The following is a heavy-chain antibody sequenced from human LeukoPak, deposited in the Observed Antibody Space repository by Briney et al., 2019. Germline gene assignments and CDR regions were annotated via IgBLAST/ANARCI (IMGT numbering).Heavy chain of an antibody. D-gene: IGHD4-17*01. J-gene: IGHJ5*02. Sequence: SETLSLTCAVYGGSFSGYYWSWIRQPPGKGLEWIGEINHSGSTNYNPSLKSRVTISVDTSKNQFSLKLSSVTAADTAVYYCARPTKSLDFVYGDYGGWFDPWGQGTLVTVSS. V-gene: IGHV4-34*01. CDR2: INHSGST. CDR1: GGSFSGYY. CDR3: ARPTKSLDFVYGDYGGWFDP.